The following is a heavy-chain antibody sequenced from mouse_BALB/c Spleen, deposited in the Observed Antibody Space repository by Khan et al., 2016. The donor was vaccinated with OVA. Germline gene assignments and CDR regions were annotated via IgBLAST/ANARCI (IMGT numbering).Heavy chain of an antibody. CDR1: GYSITSDYA. Sequence: EVQLQESGPGLVKPSQSLSLTRTVTGYSITSDYAWNWIRQFPGNKLELMGNISYSGSTSYNPSLKSRISITRETSKNQFFLQLNSVTTEDTAIYYCASSRPNSSIDSEFFDYWGQGTTLTVSS. CDR3: ASSRPNSSIDSEFFDY. CDR2: ISYSGST. J-gene: IGHJ2*01. V-gene: IGHV3-2*02.